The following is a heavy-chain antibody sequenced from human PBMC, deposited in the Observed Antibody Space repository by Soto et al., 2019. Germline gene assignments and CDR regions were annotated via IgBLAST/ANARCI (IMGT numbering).Heavy chain of an antibody. CDR2: ISGSGGST. Sequence: PGGSLRLSCASSGFTFSSYAMSWVRQAPGKGLEWVSAISGSGGSTYYADSVKGRFTISRDNSKNTLYLQMNSLRAEDTAVYYCAKVPLYSSGYLYWGQGTLVTVSS. CDR3: AKVPLYSSGYLY. V-gene: IGHV3-23*01. D-gene: IGHD3-22*01. J-gene: IGHJ4*02. CDR1: GFTFSSYA.